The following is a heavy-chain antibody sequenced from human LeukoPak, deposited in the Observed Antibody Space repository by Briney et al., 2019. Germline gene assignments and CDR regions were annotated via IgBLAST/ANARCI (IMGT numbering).Heavy chain of an antibody. D-gene: IGHD6-19*01. J-gene: IGHJ4*02. CDR1: GGSISSSSYY. CDR3: ARQSQWLVHFDY. Sequence: SETLSLTCTVSGGSISSSSYYWGWIRQPPGKGLEWIGSIYYSGSTYYNPSLKSRVTISVDTSKNQFSLKLSSVTAADTAVYYCARQSQWLVHFDYWGQGTLVHVSS. CDR2: IYYSGST. V-gene: IGHV4-39*01.